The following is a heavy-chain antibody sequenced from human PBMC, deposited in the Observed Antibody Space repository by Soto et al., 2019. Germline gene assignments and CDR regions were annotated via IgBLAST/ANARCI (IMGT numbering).Heavy chain of an antibody. D-gene: IGHD3-10*01. CDR3: ARGGRITMVRGVIGPTYYGMDV. CDR1: GGSFSGYY. CDR2: INHSGST. J-gene: IGHJ6*02. V-gene: IGHV4-34*01. Sequence: QVQLQQWGAGLLKPSETLSLTCAVYGGSFSGYYWSWIRQPPGKGLEWIGEINHSGSTNYNPSLKSRVTISVDTSKNQFSLKLSSVTAADTAVYYCARGGRITMVRGVIGPTYYGMDVWGQGTTVTVSS.